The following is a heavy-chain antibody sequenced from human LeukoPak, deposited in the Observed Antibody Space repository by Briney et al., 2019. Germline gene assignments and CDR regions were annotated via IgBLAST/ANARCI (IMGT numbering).Heavy chain of an antibody. Sequence: SETLSLTCTVSGGSISSSGYYWGWIRQPPGKGLEGIVSIYYSGSTYYNPSLKSRVTISVDTSKNQFSLKLSSVTAADTAVYYCARHGIVDSSRKYYFDYWGQGTLVTVSS. V-gene: IGHV4-39*01. J-gene: IGHJ4*02. CDR1: GGSISSSGYY. CDR3: ARHGIVDSSRKYYFDY. D-gene: IGHD6-13*01. CDR2: IYYSGST.